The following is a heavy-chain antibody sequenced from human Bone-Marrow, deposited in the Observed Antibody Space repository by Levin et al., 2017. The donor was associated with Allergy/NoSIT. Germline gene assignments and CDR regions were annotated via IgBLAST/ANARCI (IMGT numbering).Heavy chain of an antibody. CDR3: ARNNSLSFGESPTNWFDP. CDR1: GGSISSPIHY. J-gene: IGHJ5*02. D-gene: IGHD3-10*01. CDR2: VYYSGST. Sequence: SCTVSGGSISSPIHYWGWIRQPPGRGLEWIGSVYYSGSTSYHPSLKSRVTISVDTSKNQFSLTLSSVTAADTAVYYCARNNSLSFGESPTNWFDPWGQGTLVTVSS. V-gene: IGHV4-39*07.